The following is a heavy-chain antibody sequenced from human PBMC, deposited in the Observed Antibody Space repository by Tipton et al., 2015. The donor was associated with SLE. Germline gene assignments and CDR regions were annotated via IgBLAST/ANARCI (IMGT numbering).Heavy chain of an antibody. CDR1: GGSFSGYY. D-gene: IGHD3-10*01. CDR3: ARAVGGDYFDY. Sequence: TLSLTCAVYGGSFSGYYWSWIRQPPGKGLEWIGYIYYSGSTNYNPSLKSRVTISVDTSKNQFSLKLSSVTAADTAVYYCARAVGGDYFDYWGQGTLVTVSS. V-gene: IGHV4-34*01. CDR2: IYYSGST. J-gene: IGHJ4*02.